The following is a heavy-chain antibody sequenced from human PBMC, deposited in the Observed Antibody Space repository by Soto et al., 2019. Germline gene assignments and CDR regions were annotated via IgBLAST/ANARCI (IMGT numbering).Heavy chain of an antibody. CDR3: TTVFDTRVPL. CDR1: GFTFTNAW. CDR2: IKSKTDGGTT. D-gene: IGHD2-2*01. Sequence: GGSLRLSCAASGFTFTNAWMNWIRQAPGKGMEWVGLIKSKTDGGTTNHAAPVKGRFTISRDDSKNTLFLQMNSLKTEDTAVYYCTTVFDTRVPLWGQGTLVTVSS. V-gene: IGHV3-15*07. J-gene: IGHJ4*02.